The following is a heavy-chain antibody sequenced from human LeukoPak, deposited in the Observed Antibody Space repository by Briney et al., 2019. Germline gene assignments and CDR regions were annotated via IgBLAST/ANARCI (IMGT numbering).Heavy chain of an antibody. CDR3: ARDSSSWYGPSVFDY. D-gene: IGHD6-13*01. CDR1: GGSISSGGYY. V-gene: IGHV4-31*03. J-gene: IGHJ4*02. CDR2: IYYSGST. Sequence: SQTLSLTCTVSGGSISSGGYYWSWIRQHPGKDLEWIGYIYYSGSTYYNPSLKSRVTISVDTSKNQFSLKLSSVTAADTAVYYCARDSSSWYGPSVFDYWGQGTLVTVSS.